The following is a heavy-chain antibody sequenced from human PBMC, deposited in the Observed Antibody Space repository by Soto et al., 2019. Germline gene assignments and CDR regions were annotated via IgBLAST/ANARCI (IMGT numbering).Heavy chain of an antibody. Sequence: SETLSLTWAVSGSSISSSNWWIWVRQPPGKGLEWIGEIYHSGSTNYNPSLQSRVTISVDTSKNQFSLKPSSLTAAHTAVYFCSRGLTPRYLMDVCGKRTT. V-gene: IGHV4-4*02. D-gene: IGHD2-2*02. J-gene: IGHJ6*03. CDR3: SRGLTPRYLMDV. CDR2: IYHSGST. CDR1: GSSISSSNW.